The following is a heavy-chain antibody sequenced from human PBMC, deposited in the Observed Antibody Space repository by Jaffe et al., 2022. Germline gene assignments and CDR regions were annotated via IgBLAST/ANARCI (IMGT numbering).Heavy chain of an antibody. D-gene: IGHD3-9*01. J-gene: IGHJ4*02. CDR2: ISWNENK. CDR1: GFSLSTSEMH. Sequence: QITLKESGPTLVKPTQTLTLTCTFSGFSLSTSEMHVGWIRQPPGKALEWLAFISWNENKRYSPSLRSRLTITKDTSKNQVVLTMTNVDPVDTATYYCVQDHDWALNYWGQGTLVTVSS. CDR3: VQDHDWALNY. V-gene: IGHV2-5*01.